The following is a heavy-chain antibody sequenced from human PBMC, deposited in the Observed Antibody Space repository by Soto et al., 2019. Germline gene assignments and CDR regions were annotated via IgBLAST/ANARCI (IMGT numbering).Heavy chain of an antibody. CDR1: GFTFSSYS. CDR2: ISSSSSYI. CDR3: ARDLLAYGMDV. V-gene: IGHV3-21*01. J-gene: IGHJ6*02. Sequence: PGGSLRLSFAASGFTFSSYSMNWVRQAPGKGLEWVSSISSSSSYIYYADSVKGRFTISRDNAKNSLYLQMNSLRAEDTAVYYCARDLLAYGMDVWGQGTTVTVSS.